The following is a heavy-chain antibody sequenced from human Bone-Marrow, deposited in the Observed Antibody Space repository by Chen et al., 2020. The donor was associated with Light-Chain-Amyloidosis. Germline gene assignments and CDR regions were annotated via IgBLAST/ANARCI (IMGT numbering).Heavy chain of an antibody. J-gene: IGHJ6*03. CDR1: GGSISSGGYY. CDR3: ARGPSDYGDPYYYYYYMDV. Sequence: QVQLQESGPGLVKPSQTLSLTCTVSGGSISSGGYYWSWIRQHPGKGREWMGYSYYSGRTYYNPSLKRRVTISVDTSKNQFSLKLSSVTAADTAVYYWARGPSDYGDPYYYYYYMDVWGKGTTVTVSS. V-gene: IGHV4-31*03. D-gene: IGHD4-17*01. CDR2: SYYSGRT.